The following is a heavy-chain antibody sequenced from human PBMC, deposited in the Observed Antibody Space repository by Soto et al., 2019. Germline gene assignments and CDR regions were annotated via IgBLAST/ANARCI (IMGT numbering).Heavy chain of an antibody. D-gene: IGHD2-2*01. Sequence: QVHLQESGPGLVKPSGTLSLTCAVSGASVSSSHWWTWVRQPPGKGLEWIGEIYHVGFTSYTPSLKNRVSMSIDQSRNQFSLKLSSVTAADTAVYYCARVRPPTSTRPADVLYYFDYWGQGTLVTVSS. J-gene: IGHJ4*02. V-gene: IGHV4-4*02. CDR2: IYHVGFT. CDR1: GASVSSSHW. CDR3: ARVRPPTSTRPADVLYYFDY.